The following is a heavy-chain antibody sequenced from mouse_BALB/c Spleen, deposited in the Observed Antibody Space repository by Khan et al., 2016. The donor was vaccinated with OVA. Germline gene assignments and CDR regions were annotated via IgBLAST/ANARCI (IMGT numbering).Heavy chain of an antibody. Sequence: EVELVESGGGLVQPGGSRKLSCAATGFTFSSFGMHWVRQAPEKGLEWVAYISSGSSPIYYADTVKGRFTISRDNHKNTLFLQMTSLRSEDTAMYYCARGGYYAMDYWGQGTSVTVSS. CDR3: ARGGYYAMDY. J-gene: IGHJ4*01. V-gene: IGHV5-17*02. CDR2: ISSGSSPI. CDR1: GFTFSSFG. D-gene: IGHD1-1*02.